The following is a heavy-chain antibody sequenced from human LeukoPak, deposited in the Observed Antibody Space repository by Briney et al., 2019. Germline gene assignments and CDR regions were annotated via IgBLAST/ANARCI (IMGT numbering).Heavy chain of an antibody. V-gene: IGHV1-46*01. CDR3: ARDPIAYDSSGYYLWFDP. Sequence: ASVKVSCKASGYTFTSYYMHWVRQAPGLGLEWMGIINPSGGSTSYAQKFQGRVTMTRDTSTSTVYMELSSLRSEDTAVYYCARDPIAYDSSGYYLWFDPWGQGTLVTVSS. D-gene: IGHD3-22*01. CDR1: GYTFTSYY. CDR2: INPSGGST. J-gene: IGHJ5*02.